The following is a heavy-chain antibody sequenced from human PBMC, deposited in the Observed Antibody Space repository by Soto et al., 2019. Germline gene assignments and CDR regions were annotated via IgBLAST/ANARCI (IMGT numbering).Heavy chain of an antibody. CDR2: INAGNGNT. Sequence: SVKVSCKASGYTFTSYAMHWVRQAPGQRLEWMGWINAGNGNTKYSQKFQGRVTITRDTSASTAYMELSSLRSEDTAVYYCARGYCSSTSCSQFDYWGQGTLVTVSS. J-gene: IGHJ4*02. CDR1: GYTFTSYA. CDR3: ARGYCSSTSCSQFDY. D-gene: IGHD2-2*01. V-gene: IGHV1-3*01.